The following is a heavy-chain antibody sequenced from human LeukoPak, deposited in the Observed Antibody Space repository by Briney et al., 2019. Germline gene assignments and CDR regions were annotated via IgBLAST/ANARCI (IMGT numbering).Heavy chain of an antibody. J-gene: IGHJ5*02. CDR1: GYTFTGYY. CDR3: ARDLYCRGGSCNWFDP. D-gene: IGHD2-15*01. Sequence: ASVKVSCKASGYTFTGYYMHWVRQAPGQGLEWMGWINPNSGGTNYAQKFQGRVTMTRDTSISTAYMELSRLRSDDTAVYYCARDLYCRGGSCNWFDPWGQGTLGTVSS. V-gene: IGHV1-2*02. CDR2: INPNSGGT.